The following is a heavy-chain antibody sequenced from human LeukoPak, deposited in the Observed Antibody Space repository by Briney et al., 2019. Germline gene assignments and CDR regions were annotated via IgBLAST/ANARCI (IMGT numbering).Heavy chain of an antibody. CDR2: IYHSGST. J-gene: IGHJ5*02. CDR3: ARSSNWFDP. V-gene: IGHV4-38-2*01. D-gene: IGHD6-6*01. CDR1: GYSISSGYY. Sequence: PSETLSLTCAVSGYSISSGYYWGWIRQPPGKGLEWIGSIYHSGSTYYNPSLKSRVTISVDTSKNQFSLKLSSVTAADTAVYYCARSSNWFDPWGQGTPVTVSS.